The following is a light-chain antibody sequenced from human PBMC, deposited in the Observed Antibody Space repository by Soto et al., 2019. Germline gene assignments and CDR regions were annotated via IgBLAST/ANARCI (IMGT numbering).Light chain of an antibody. CDR1: SSDVGGYNY. Sequence: QSALTQPPSASGSPGQSATISCTGTSSDVGGYNYVSWYQQHPGKAPKLMIYEVSKRPSGVPDRFSGSKSGNTASLTVSGLQAEDESDYYCSSYAGSNNVVVFGGGTKVTVL. CDR3: SSYAGSNNVVV. CDR2: EVS. J-gene: IGLJ2*01. V-gene: IGLV2-8*01.